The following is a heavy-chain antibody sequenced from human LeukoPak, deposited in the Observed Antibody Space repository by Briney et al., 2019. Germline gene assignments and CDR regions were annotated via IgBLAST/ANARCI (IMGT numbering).Heavy chain of an antibody. CDR1: GYTFTGYY. CDR3: ALMLRGVIYHFDS. J-gene: IGHJ4*02. V-gene: IGHV1-2*02. D-gene: IGHD3-10*01. Sequence: ASVTVSCKASGYTFTGYYMHWVRQAPGQGLEWMGWIDPNSGGTNYARKFEGRVTMTRDTSISTDYMELSRLKSDDTAVYYCALMLRGVIYHFDSWGQGTLVTVSP. CDR2: IDPNSGGT.